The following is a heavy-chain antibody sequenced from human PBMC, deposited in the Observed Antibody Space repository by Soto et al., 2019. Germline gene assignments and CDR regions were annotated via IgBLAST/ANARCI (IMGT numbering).Heavy chain of an antibody. CDR3: AREDGGGYAQVDL. CDR1: GFTSSDYY. J-gene: IGHJ2*01. V-gene: IGHV3-11*01. D-gene: IGHD3-22*01. Sequence: QVQLVESGGGLVKPGGSLRLSCAASGFTSSDYYMSWIRQAPGKGLEWVSYISGSGRNKDYADSVKGRFTISRDNAKNSVDLQMNSLRAEDTAAYFCAREDGGGYAQVDLWGRGTLVTVSS. CDR2: ISGSGRNK.